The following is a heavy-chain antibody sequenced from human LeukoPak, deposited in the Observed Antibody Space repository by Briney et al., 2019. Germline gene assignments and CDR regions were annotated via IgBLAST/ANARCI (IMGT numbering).Heavy chain of an antibody. D-gene: IGHD6-19*01. Sequence: PGGSLRLSCAASGFSLSTYGVSWVRQPPGEGLEWGSGITGTGGSTYYADSVKARFTVSRDTSKNTLYLQMNSLGAEDTAIYYCAKDHGTAVAGFYYWGQGTLVTVSS. V-gene: IGHV3-23*01. CDR3: AKDHGTAVAGFYY. CDR2: ITGTGGST. CDR1: GFSLSTYG. J-gene: IGHJ4*02.